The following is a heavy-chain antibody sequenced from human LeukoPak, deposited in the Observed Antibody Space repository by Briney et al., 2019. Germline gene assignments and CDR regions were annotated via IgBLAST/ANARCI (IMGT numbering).Heavy chain of an antibody. Sequence: GASVKVSCKASGYTFTNYAMNWVRQTPGQGLEWTGWINTNTGNPTYAQGFTGRFVFSLDTSVSTAYLQISSLKAEDTALYYCARGPTYSSGYRFDYWGQGTLVTVSS. CDR2: INTNTGNP. V-gene: IGHV7-4-1*02. J-gene: IGHJ4*02. D-gene: IGHD3-22*01. CDR1: GYTFTNYA. CDR3: ARGPTYSSGYRFDY.